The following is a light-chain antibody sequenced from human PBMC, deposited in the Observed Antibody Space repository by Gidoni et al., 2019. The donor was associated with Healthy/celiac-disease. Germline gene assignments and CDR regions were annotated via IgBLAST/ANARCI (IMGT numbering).Light chain of an antibody. V-gene: IGKV1-27*01. Sequence: DNQLTQSPSSLSASVGDRVTITCRASQGISNYLAWYQQKPGKVPKLLIYAASTLQSGVPSRFSGSGSGTDFTLTISSPQPEDVATYSCQKYNRAPRTFGGXTKVGIK. CDR2: AAS. J-gene: IGKJ4*01. CDR3: QKYNRAPRT. CDR1: QGISNY.